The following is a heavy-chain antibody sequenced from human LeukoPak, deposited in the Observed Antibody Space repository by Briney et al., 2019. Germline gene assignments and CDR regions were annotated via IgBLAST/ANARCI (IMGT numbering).Heavy chain of an antibody. Sequence: SVTLSCKASGGTFSSYAISWVRQAPGQGLEWMGGIIPIFGTANYAQKFQGRVTITADESTSTAYMELSSLRSEDTAVYYCAREGVEQWLVGRLDVWGKGTTVTVSS. CDR3: AREGVEQWLVGRLDV. D-gene: IGHD6-19*01. J-gene: IGHJ6*04. CDR2: IIPIFGTA. V-gene: IGHV1-69*13. CDR1: GGTFSSYA.